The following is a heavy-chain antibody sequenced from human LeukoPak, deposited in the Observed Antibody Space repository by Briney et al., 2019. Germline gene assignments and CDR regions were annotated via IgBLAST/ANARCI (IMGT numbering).Heavy chain of an antibody. CDR2: ISYDGSNK. Sequence: GRSLRLSCAASGFTFSSYAMHWVRQAPGKGLEWVAVISYDGSNKYYADSVKGRFTISRDNSKNTLYLQMNSLRAEDTAVYYCARDSSHYYDSSGYLDYWGQGTLVTVSS. J-gene: IGHJ4*02. CDR3: ARDSSHYYDSSGYLDY. D-gene: IGHD3-22*01. V-gene: IGHV3-30*04. CDR1: GFTFSSYA.